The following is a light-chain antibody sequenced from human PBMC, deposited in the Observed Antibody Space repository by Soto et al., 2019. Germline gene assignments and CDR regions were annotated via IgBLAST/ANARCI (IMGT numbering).Light chain of an antibody. V-gene: IGKV1-5*03. CDR3: QQYSAYPLT. CDR1: QNINGY. Sequence: DIQLTQSPSTLSASVGDRVTITCRASQNINGYLAWYQQKPGKAPKLLIYWASSLISGVPSRFTGGESGTEFTLTISILQPDDFATYYCQQYSAYPLTFVGGTKVDVK. J-gene: IGKJ4*01. CDR2: WAS.